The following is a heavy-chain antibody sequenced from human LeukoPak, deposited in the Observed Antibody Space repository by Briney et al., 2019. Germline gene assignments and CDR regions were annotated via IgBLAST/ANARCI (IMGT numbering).Heavy chain of an antibody. J-gene: IGHJ4*02. V-gene: IGHV1-2*06. CDR1: GYTFTGYY. D-gene: IGHD6-19*01. Sequence: ASVKVSCKASGYTFTGYYMHWVRQAPGQGLEWMGRINPNSGGTNYAQKFQGRVTMTRDTSISTACMELSRLRSDDTAVYYCAIRLYSSGWYGDYWGQGTLVTVSS. CDR3: AIRLYSSGWYGDY. CDR2: INPNSGGT.